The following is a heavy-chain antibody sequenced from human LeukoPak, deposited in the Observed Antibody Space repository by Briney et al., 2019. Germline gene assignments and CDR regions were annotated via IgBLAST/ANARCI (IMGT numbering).Heavy chain of an antibody. CDR3: ARVTMVRGVKYYFDY. Sequence: SETLSLTCAVYGGSFSGYYWSWIRQPPGKGLEWIGEINHSGSTNYNPSLKSRVTISVDTSKNQLSLKLSSVTAADTAVYYCARVTMVRGVKYYFDYWGQGTLVTVSS. V-gene: IGHV4-34*01. CDR1: GGSFSGYY. CDR2: INHSGST. J-gene: IGHJ4*02. D-gene: IGHD3-10*01.